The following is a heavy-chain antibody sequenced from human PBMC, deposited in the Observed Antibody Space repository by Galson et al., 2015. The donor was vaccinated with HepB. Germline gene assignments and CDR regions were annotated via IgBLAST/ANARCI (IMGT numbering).Heavy chain of an antibody. Sequence: SLRLSCAASGFTFSSYGMHWVRQAPGKGLEWVAVISYDGSNKYYADSVKGRFTISRDNSKNTLYLQMNSLRAEDTAVYYCARGVFDCSSTSCYYYMGVWGKGTTVTVSS. J-gene: IGHJ6*03. CDR2: ISYDGSNK. V-gene: IGHV3-30*03. CDR3: ARGVFDCSSTSCYYYMGV. CDR1: GFTFSSYG. D-gene: IGHD2-2*01.